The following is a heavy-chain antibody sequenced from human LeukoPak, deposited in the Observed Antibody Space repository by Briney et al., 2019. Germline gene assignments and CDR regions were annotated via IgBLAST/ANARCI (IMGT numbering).Heavy chain of an antibody. CDR2: ISGDGGST. D-gene: IGHD2-15*01. CDR1: GFTLSSCA. J-gene: IGHJ4*02. Sequence: GGSLRLSRAPSGFTLSSCAMSWVRQAPGKGLAWVSGISGDGGSTYYADSVKGRFTISRDNSKNTLYVQMNSLRAEDTAVYYGTKSEQDSKTWFDYWGQGTLVTVSS. CDR3: TKSEQDSKTWFDY. V-gene: IGHV3-23*01.